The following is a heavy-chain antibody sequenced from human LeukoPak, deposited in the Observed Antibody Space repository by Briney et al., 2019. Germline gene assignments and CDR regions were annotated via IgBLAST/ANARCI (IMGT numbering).Heavy chain of an antibody. D-gene: IGHD1-26*01. CDR1: GFSFRTYG. J-gene: IGHJ4*02. V-gene: IGHV3-23*01. CDR3: ARAGGSYQVFDY. Sequence: GGSLRLSCAASGFSFRTYGMSWVRQAPGKRLEWVSGISGSGDNTHNADFVKGRFTISRDNSKNTLYLQMNSLRAEDTAVYYCARAGGSYQVFDYWGQGTLVTVSS. CDR2: ISGSGDNT.